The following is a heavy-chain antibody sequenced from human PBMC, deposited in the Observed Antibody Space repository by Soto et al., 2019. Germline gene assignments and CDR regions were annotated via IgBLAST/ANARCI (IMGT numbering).Heavy chain of an antibody. V-gene: IGHV4-31*03. Sequence: QVQLQESGPGLVKPSQTLSLTCTVSGGSISSGGYYWSWIRQHPGKCLEWIGYIYYSGRTYYNPSLKSRVTISVDTSKNQFSLKLSSVTAADTAVYYCARDLRVPGIAAAGVGGNWFDPWGQGTLVTVSS. J-gene: IGHJ5*02. D-gene: IGHD6-13*01. CDR1: GGSISSGGYY. CDR2: IYYSGRT. CDR3: ARDLRVPGIAAAGVGGNWFDP.